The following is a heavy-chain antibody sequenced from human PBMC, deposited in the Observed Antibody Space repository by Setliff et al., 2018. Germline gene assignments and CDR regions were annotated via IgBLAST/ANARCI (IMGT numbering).Heavy chain of an antibody. J-gene: IGHJ4*02. CDR3: ANSAYLRELDY. Sequence: SETLSLTCTVSGYSISSGYYWGWIRQPPGKGLEWIGSIHHRGITYYNPSLKSRVTTLVDTSKNHFSLKLSSVTAADTAVYYCANSAYLRELDYWGPGTLVTVS. CDR1: GYSISSGYY. D-gene: IGHD1-26*01. CDR2: IHHRGIT. V-gene: IGHV4-38-2*02.